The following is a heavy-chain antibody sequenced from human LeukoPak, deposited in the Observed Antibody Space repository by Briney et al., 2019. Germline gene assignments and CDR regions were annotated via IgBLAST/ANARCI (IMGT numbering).Heavy chain of an antibody. Sequence: GESLKISCKGSGCSFTSYWIGWVRQMPGKGLEWMGIIYPGDSDTRYSPSFQGQVTISADKSISTAYLQWSSLKASDTAMYYCARLRPRDYYDSSGYYGAFDYWGQGTLVTVSS. J-gene: IGHJ4*02. D-gene: IGHD3-22*01. V-gene: IGHV5-51*01. CDR3: ARLRPRDYYDSSGYYGAFDY. CDR1: GCSFTSYW. CDR2: IYPGDSDT.